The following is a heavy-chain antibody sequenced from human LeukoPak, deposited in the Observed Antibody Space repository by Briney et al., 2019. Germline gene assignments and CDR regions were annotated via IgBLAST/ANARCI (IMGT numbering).Heavy chain of an antibody. Sequence: SETLSLTCTVSGYSISNGGYYWSWIRQHPGRGLEWIGYISYSGTTYYSPSLKSRVTISVDTSKNQFSLRRSSLAAADTAVYYCARVRFDCPHYGGQGTLVRVSS. CDR1: GYSISNGGYY. V-gene: IGHV4-31*03. CDR3: ARVRFDCPHY. D-gene: IGHD2-21*01. CDR2: ISYSGTT. J-gene: IGHJ4*02.